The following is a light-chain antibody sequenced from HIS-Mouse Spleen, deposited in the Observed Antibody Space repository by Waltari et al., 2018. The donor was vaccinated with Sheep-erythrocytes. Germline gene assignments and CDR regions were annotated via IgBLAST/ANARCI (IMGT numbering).Light chain of an antibody. J-gene: IGKJ4*01. CDR3: QQYYSTPLT. Sequence: AIRMTQSPSSLSASTGDRVTITCRASQGISSYLAWYQQKPGKAPKLLSLQTPWLCLWARGPPSTRESGVPDRFSGSGSGTDFTLTISSLQAEDVAVYYCQQYYSTPLTFGGGTKVEIK. CDR1: QGISSY. V-gene: IGKV1-8*01. CDR2: ARGPPS.